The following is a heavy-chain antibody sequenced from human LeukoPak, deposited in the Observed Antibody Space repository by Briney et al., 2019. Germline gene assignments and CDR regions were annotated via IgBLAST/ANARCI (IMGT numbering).Heavy chain of an antibody. V-gene: IGHV3-21*01. CDR1: GFTFSSYT. D-gene: IGHD3-22*01. CDR2: ITSSSSYI. CDR3: ARHVVAVGFDY. Sequence: GSLRLSCAASGFTFSSYTMNWVRQAPGKGLEWVSSITSSSSYIYYADSVKGRFTISRGNAKNSLCLQMNSLRAEDTAVYYCARHVVAVGFDYWGQGTLVTVSS. J-gene: IGHJ4*02.